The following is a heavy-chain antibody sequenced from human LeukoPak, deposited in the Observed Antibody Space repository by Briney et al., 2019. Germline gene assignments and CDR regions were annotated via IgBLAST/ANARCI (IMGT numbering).Heavy chain of an antibody. J-gene: IGHJ4*02. CDR3: ARVGSGDYETLDY. Sequence: RASVKVSCKASGYTFTNYRINWVRQAPGQGLEWMGWISTYTGNTNYAENLQGRVTLTTDTSTSTAYMDLRSLRSDDTAVYYCARVGSGDYETLDYWGQGTLVTVSS. CDR1: GYTFTNYR. D-gene: IGHD4-17*01. CDR2: ISTYTGNT. V-gene: IGHV1-18*01.